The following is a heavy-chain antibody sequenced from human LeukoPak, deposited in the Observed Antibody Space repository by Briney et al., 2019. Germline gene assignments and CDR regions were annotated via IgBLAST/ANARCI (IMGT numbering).Heavy chain of an antibody. J-gene: IGHJ4*02. CDR3: AKHGDYKYGFDY. CDR2: ISVSGNT. V-gene: IGHV3-23*01. D-gene: IGHD4-17*01. CDR1: GFTLSSYA. Sequence: PGGSLRLSCAASGFTLSSYAMSWVRQAPGKGLEWVSAISVSGNTYHADSVKGRFTISRDSSKNTLYLQMNRLRAEDAAVYYCAKHGDYKYGFDYWGQGTLVTVSS.